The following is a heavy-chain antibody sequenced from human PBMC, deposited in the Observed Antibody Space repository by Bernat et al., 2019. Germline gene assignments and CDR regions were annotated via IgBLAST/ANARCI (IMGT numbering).Heavy chain of an antibody. Sequence: EVQLLESGGGLVQPGGSLRLSCAASGFTFSSYAMSWVRQAPGKGLEWVSAISGSGGSTYYADSVKGRFTISRDNSKNTLYMQMSSLGAEDTAVYYCAKWGDQLAEYFQHWGQGTLVTVSS. D-gene: IGHD2-2*01. CDR3: AKWGDQLAEYFQH. CDR2: ISGSGGST. V-gene: IGHV3-23*01. J-gene: IGHJ1*01. CDR1: GFTFSSYA.